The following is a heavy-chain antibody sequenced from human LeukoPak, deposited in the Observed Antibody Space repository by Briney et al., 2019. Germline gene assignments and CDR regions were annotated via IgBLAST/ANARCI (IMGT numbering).Heavy chain of an antibody. CDR3: ARDRGRNSFDY. D-gene: IGHD1-14*01. Sequence: GGSLRLSCAVSGLTFSGSWIIWIRQAPGKGLEWVASMKPGGSESWYVDSVKGRFTISRDNSKNSLYLQLTSLRAEDTALYYCARDRGRNSFDYWGQGTLVSVSS. V-gene: IGHV3-7*01. CDR2: MKPGGSES. CDR1: GLTFSGSW. J-gene: IGHJ4*02.